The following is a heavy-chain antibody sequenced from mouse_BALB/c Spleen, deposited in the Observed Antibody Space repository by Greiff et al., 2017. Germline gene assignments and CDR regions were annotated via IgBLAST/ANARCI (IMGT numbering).Heavy chain of an antibody. D-gene: IGHD2-4*01. V-gene: IGHV5-4*02. Sequence: EVMLVESGGGLVKPGGSLKLSCAASGFTFSDYYMYWVRQTPEKRLEWVATISDGGSYTYYPDSVKGRFTISRDNAKNNLYLQMSSLKSEDTAMYYCARDYDYDGGYYAMDYWGQGTSVTVSS. CDR2: ISDGGSYT. CDR3: ARDYDYDGGYYAMDY. J-gene: IGHJ4*01. CDR1: GFTFSDYY.